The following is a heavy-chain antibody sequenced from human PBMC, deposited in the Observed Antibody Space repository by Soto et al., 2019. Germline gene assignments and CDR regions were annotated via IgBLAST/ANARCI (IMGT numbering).Heavy chain of an antibody. CDR2: MNPNTGNS. V-gene: IGHV1-8*01. CDR3: ARRAETNGWNGFGADKYYFDF. Sequence: GASVKVSCKAFGYTFTSYDIYWGRQATGQGLEWMGWMNPNTGNSAYAQKFQGRVTVTSDTSINTVHMELSSLRSEDTAVYYCARRAETNGWNGFGADKYYFDFWGQGTLVTVSS. J-gene: IGHJ4*02. D-gene: IGHD1-1*01. CDR1: GYTFTSYD.